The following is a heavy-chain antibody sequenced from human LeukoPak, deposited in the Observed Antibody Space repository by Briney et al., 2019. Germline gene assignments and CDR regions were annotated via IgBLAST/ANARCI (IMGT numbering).Heavy chain of an antibody. V-gene: IGHV3-21*01. Sequence: GGSLRLSCAASGFTFSSYSMNWVRQAPGKGLEWVSSISSSSSYIYYADSVKGRFTISRDNAKNSLYLQMNSLRAEDTAVYYCARDIAAADTSGFGYWGQGSLVPVSS. CDR1: GFTFSSYS. J-gene: IGHJ4*02. CDR2: ISSSSSYI. D-gene: IGHD6-13*01. CDR3: ARDIAAADTSGFGY.